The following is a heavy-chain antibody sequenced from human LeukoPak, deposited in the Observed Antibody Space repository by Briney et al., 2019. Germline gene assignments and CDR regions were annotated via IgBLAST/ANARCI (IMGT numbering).Heavy chain of an antibody. V-gene: IGHV3-7*04. CDR1: GFSFSSYW. Sequence: GGSLRLSCAASGFSFSSYWMTWVRQAPGKGLEWVANIKQDGSEINYVESVKGRFTISRDNAKNSLSLQMNSLRAEDTAVYYCARGYCSSTSCYKNGFDPWGQGTLVTVSS. D-gene: IGHD2-2*02. CDR3: ARGYCSSTSCYKNGFDP. CDR2: IKQDGSEI. J-gene: IGHJ5*02.